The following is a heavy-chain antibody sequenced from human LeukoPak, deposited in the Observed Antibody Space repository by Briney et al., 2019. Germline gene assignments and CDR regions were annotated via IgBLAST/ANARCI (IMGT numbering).Heavy chain of an antibody. V-gene: IGHV3-23*01. CDR1: GITLSNYG. D-gene: IGHD3-10*01. Sequence: QAGGSLRLSCVVSGITLSNYGMSWVRQAPGRGLEWVSGISERGGSTNYADSVKGRFIIPRDTSKNTVYLQMNSLRVEDTAVYFCAKRGIVIRAVIIVGLHKEAYYFDYWGQGILVTVSS. CDR3: AKRGIVIRAVIIVGLHKEAYYFDY. J-gene: IGHJ4*02. CDR2: ISERGGST.